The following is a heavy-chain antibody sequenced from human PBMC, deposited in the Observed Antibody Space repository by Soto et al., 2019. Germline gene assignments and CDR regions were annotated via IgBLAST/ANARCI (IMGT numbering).Heavy chain of an antibody. D-gene: IGHD1-7*01. J-gene: IGHJ4*02. Sequence: SLRLSCAACGFTFSSYAMSWVRQATGKGLEWVSAISGSGGSTYYADSVKGRFTISRDNSKNTLYLQMNSLRAEDTAVYYCAKDWGLTGTTHNDYWGQGTLVTVSS. CDR2: ISGSGGST. V-gene: IGHV3-23*01. CDR1: GFTFSSYA. CDR3: AKDWGLTGTTHNDY.